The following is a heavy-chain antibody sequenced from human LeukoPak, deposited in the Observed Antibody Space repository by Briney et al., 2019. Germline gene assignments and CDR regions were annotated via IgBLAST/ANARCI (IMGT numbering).Heavy chain of an antibody. Sequence: GGSLRLSCAASGFTFSSYSMNWVRQAPGKGLEWVSSISSSSSYIYYADSVKGRFTISRDNAKNSLYLQMNSLRAEDTALYYCAVAARPHYYYYMDVWGKGTTVTVSS. CDR2: ISSSSSYI. V-gene: IGHV3-21*01. D-gene: IGHD6-6*01. CDR3: AVAARPHYYYYMDV. CDR1: GFTFSSYS. J-gene: IGHJ6*03.